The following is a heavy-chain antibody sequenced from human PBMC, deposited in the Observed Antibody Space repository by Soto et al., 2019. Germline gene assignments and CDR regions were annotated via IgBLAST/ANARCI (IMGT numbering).Heavy chain of an antibody. CDR2: ISASGGST. CDR3: AKSPQERYYFDY. Sequence: EVQLLESGGGLVQPGGSLRLSCAASGFTFNNYAMSWVRQAPGKGLEWVSDISASGGSTYYADSVEGRFTISRDNSKNTLFLHMNSLRAEDTAVYYCAKSPQERYYFDYWGQGTLVTVSS. V-gene: IGHV3-23*01. J-gene: IGHJ4*02. D-gene: IGHD1-1*01. CDR1: GFTFNNYA.